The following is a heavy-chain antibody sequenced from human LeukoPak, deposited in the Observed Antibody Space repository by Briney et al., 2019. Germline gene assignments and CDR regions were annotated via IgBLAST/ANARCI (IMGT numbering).Heavy chain of an antibody. CDR2: IYPGDSDT. V-gene: IGHV5-51*01. J-gene: IGHJ4*02. D-gene: IGHD2-2*01. CDR1: GSSFTSYW. CDR3: ARHRSAYCSSTSCPEPGIDY. Sequence: GESLKISCKGSGSSFTSYWIGWVRQMPGKGLECMGIIYPGDSDTRYSPSFQGQVTISADKSISTAYLQWSSLKASDTDMYYCARHRSAYCSSTSCPEPGIDYWGQGTLVTVSS.